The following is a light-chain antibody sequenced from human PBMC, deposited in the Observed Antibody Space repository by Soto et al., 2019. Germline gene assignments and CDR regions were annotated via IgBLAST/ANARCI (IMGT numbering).Light chain of an antibody. CDR2: GAS. J-gene: IGKJ5*01. V-gene: IGKV3-15*01. Sequence: EVVLTQSQATLSVSPGERATLSCLAIQRISSNLAWYQQRPGQAPRLLIYGASTRATGIPARFSGSGSGTEFTLTISSLQSEDFAVYYCQHYSSSPPAITFGQGTRLEV. CDR1: QRISSN. CDR3: QHYSSSPPAIT.